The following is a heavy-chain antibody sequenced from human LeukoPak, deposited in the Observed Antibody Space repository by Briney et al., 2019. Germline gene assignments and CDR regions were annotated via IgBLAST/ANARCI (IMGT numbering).Heavy chain of an antibody. Sequence: GGSLRLSCVASGFTFSDYWMTWVRQAPGKGLECVANIKQDGSEKFYVDSVKGRFTISRDNAKNSLYLQMNSLRAEDTAVYYCARDGRFSYGAFDIWGQGTMDTVSS. CDR3: ARDGRFSYGAFDI. CDR1: GFTFSDYW. J-gene: IGHJ3*02. D-gene: IGHD3-3*01. CDR2: IKQDGSEK. V-gene: IGHV3-7*01.